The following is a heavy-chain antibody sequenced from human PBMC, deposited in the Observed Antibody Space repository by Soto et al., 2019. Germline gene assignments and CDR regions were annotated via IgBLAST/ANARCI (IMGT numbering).Heavy chain of an antibody. D-gene: IGHD3-10*01. CDR3: AMDNRFGESDV. J-gene: IGHJ6*02. V-gene: IGHV1-18*01. CDR1: GYSFTSYG. Sequence: QVQLVQSGAEVKKPGASVKVSCKASGYSFTSYGISWVRQAPGQGLEWMGWISAHNGNTNYAQKLQGRVTMTTDTATSTAYMELRSLTSDDTAVYYRAMDNRFGESDVWGQGTTVTVSS. CDR2: ISAHNGNT.